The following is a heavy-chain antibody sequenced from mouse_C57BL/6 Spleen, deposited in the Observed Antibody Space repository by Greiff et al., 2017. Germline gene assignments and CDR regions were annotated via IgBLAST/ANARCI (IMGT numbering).Heavy chain of an antibody. Sequence: QVQLKQPGAELVKPGASVKVSCTASGYTFTSYWMHWVKQRPGQGLEWIGRIHPSDSDTNYNQKFKGKATLTVDKSSSTAYMQLSSLTSEDSAVYYCAITPVEGWFADWGQGTLVTVSA. V-gene: IGHV1-74*01. CDR3: AITPVEGWFAD. J-gene: IGHJ3*01. CDR2: IHPSDSDT. CDR1: GYTFTSYW.